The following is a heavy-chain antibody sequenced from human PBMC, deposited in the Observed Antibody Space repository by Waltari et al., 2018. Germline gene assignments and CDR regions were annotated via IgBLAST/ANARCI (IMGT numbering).Heavy chain of an antibody. CDR1: GFTFSSYG. V-gene: IGHV3-30*02. D-gene: IGHD5-18*01. Sequence: QVQLVESGGGVVQPGGSLRLSCAASGFTFSSYGMHWVPQAPGKGLEWVAFIRYDGSNKYYADSVKGRFTISRDNSKNTLYLQMNSLRAEDTAVYYCAKEYTAMVTSKLDYWGQGTLVTVSS. CDR2: IRYDGSNK. CDR3: AKEYTAMVTSKLDY. J-gene: IGHJ4*02.